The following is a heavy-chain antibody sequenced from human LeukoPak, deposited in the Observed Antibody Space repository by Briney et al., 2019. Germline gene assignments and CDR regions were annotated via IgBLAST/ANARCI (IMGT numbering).Heavy chain of an antibody. Sequence: ASVKVSCKASGGTFSSYAISWVRQAPGQGLEWMGRIIPILGIANYAQKFQGRVTITADKSTSTAYMELSSLRSEDTAVYYCARDWYSSGWNWFDPWGQGTLVTVSS. V-gene: IGHV1-69*04. D-gene: IGHD6-19*01. CDR1: GGTFSSYA. J-gene: IGHJ5*02. CDR2: IIPILGIA. CDR3: ARDWYSSGWNWFDP.